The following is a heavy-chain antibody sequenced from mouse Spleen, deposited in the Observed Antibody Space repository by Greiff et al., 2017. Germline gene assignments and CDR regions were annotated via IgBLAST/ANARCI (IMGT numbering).Heavy chain of an antibody. CDR1: GYTFTDYN. CDR3: ATGDWYFDV. V-gene: IGHV1-22*01. CDR2: INPNNGGT. J-gene: IGHJ1*01. Sequence: EVKLMESGPELVKPGASVKMSCKASGYTFTDYNMHWVKQSHGKSLEWIGYINPNNGGTSYNQKFKGKATLTVNKSSSTAYMELRSLTSEDSAVYYCATGDWYFDVWGAGTTVTVSS.